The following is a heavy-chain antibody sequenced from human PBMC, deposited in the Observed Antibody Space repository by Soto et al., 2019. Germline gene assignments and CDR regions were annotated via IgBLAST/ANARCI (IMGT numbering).Heavy chain of an antibody. D-gene: IGHD3-22*01. CDR1: GGSISSGGYY. J-gene: IGHJ4*02. V-gene: IGHV4-31*03. Sequence: SETLSLTCTVSGGSISSGGYYWSWIRQHPGKGLEWIGYIYYSGSTYYNPSLKSRVTISVDTSKNQFSLKLSSVTAADTAVYYCVIYYYDSSGYPRSGNWGQGTLVTVSS. CDR3: VIYYYDSSGYPRSGN. CDR2: IYYSGST.